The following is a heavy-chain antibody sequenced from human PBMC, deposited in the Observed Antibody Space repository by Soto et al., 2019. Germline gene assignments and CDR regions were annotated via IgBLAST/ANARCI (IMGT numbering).Heavy chain of an antibody. Sequence: QVQLVQSGAEVKKPGSSVKVSCKASGGTFGSYAISWVRQAPGQGLEWMGGIIPIPGTANYAQKFQGRVTIAADESTSTAYMKLSRLRSKDTAVYYGARSQGSSTSLEIYYYYCYGMDVWGQGTRVTVSS. CDR2: IIPIPGTA. CDR1: GGTFGSYA. CDR3: ARSQGSSTSLEIYYYYCYGMDV. J-gene: IGHJ6*02. V-gene: IGHV1-69*01. D-gene: IGHD2-2*01.